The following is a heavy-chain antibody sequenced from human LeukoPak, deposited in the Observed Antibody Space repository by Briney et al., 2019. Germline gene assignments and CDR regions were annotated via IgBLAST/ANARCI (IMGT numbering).Heavy chain of an antibody. CDR2: INHSGST. V-gene: IGHV4-34*01. D-gene: IGHD3-9*01. CDR1: GGSFSGYY. J-gene: IGHJ4*02. CDR3: ARGGYFDWLFYVY. Sequence: SETLSLTCAVYGGSFSGYYWSWIRQPPGKGLEWIGEINHSGSTNYNPSLRSRVTISVDTSKNQFSLKLSSVTAADTAVYYCARGGYFDWLFYVYWGQGTLVTVSS.